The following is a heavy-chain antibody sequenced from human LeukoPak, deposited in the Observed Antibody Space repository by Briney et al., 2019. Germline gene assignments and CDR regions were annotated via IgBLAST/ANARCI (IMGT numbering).Heavy chain of an antibody. V-gene: IGHV4-59*01. D-gene: IGHD6-25*01. CDR3: ARVGSGWDY. CDR1: GGSISSSY. J-gene: IGHJ4*02. CDR2: IYYTGST. Sequence: SETLSLTCTVSGGSISSSYWSWIRQPPGKGLEWIGYIYYTGSTNYNPSLQSRVTISVDTSKNQFSLKLSSVTAADTAVYYCARVGSGWDYWGQGTLVTVSS.